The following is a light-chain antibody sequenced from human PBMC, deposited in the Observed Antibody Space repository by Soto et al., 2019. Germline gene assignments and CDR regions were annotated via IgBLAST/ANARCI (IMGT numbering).Light chain of an antibody. CDR1: QSVNSNY. CDR3: QPYDSSPLS. V-gene: IGKV3-20*01. J-gene: IGKJ4*01. Sequence: EIVLTQSPGTLSLSPGERATLSCRASQSVNSNYLGWYQQKPGQDPRLPIYGPSSRATGIPDRFSGSGSGTDFTLTISRLEPVDFPEYYCQPYDSSPLSFGGGTRVEVK. CDR2: GPS.